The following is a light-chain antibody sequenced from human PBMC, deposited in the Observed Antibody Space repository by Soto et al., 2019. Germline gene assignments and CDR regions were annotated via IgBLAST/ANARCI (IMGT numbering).Light chain of an antibody. CDR2: SNN. CDR1: SSNIGSYT. V-gene: IGLV1-44*01. J-gene: IGLJ1*01. Sequence: QSVLTQTPSASGTPGQRVTISCSGSSSNIGSYTVNWYQQFPGAVPKFLIDSNNQRPSGVPDRFSGSKSGTSASLAISGLQSEDEADFYCAAWDDSLNGFVFGTGTKVTVL. CDR3: AAWDDSLNGFV.